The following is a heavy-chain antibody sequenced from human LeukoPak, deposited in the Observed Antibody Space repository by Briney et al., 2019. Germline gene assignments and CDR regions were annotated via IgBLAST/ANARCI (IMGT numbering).Heavy chain of an antibody. D-gene: IGHD3-22*01. V-gene: IGHV3-48*04. CDR2: ISSSGSTI. J-gene: IGHJ4*02. Sequence: QPGGSLRLSCAGSGFIFSSYSINWVRQAPGKRLEWVSYISSSGSTIYYADSVKGRFTISRDNAKNSLYLQMNSLRAEDTAVYYCASNTYYYDSSGYFPFPRDYWGQGTLVTVSS. CDR3: ASNTYYYDSSGYFPFPRDY. CDR1: GFIFSSYS.